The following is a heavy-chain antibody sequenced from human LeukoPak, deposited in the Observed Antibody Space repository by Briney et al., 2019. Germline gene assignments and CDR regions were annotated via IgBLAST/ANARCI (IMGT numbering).Heavy chain of an antibody. V-gene: IGHV3-21*01. D-gene: IGHD2-2*01. CDR1: GFTFSSYS. CDR3: ARIHYCSSTSCSFYFDY. J-gene: IGHJ4*02. CDR2: ISSSSNYI. Sequence: GGSLRLSCAASGFTFSSYSMNWVRQAPGKGLEWVSSISSSSNYIYYADSVKGRFTISRDNAKNSLYLQMNSLRAEDTAVYYCARIHYCSSTSCSFYFDYWGQGTLVTVSS.